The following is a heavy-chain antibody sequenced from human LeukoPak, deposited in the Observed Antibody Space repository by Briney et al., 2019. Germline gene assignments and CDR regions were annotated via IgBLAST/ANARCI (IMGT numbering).Heavy chain of an antibody. D-gene: IGHD4/OR15-4a*01. Sequence: GGSLRLSCAASGFTFSSSWMTWVRQAPGKGLEWVATIKPDGSDKYYVDSVKGRFAFSRDNAKNSLYLQMNSLRAEDTAVYYCARIRSPTCYDYWGQGTLVTVSS. J-gene: IGHJ4*02. CDR2: IKPDGSDK. CDR1: GFTFSSSW. CDR3: ARIRSPTCYDY. V-gene: IGHV3-7*01.